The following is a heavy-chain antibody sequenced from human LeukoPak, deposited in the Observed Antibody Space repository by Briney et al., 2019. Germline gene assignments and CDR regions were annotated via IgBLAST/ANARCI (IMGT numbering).Heavy chain of an antibody. J-gene: IGHJ4*02. CDR2: ISPSDGNT. CDR1: GYTFTSYY. Sequence: ASVKVSCKASGYTFTSYYMHWVRQAPGQGLEWMGIISPSDGNTNYAQKFRGRVTMTRDTSTSTFYMEQSSLRSEDTAVYYCARGSGNSGYFDYWGQGTLVTVSS. CDR3: ARGSGNSGYFDY. V-gene: IGHV1-46*01. D-gene: IGHD3-22*01.